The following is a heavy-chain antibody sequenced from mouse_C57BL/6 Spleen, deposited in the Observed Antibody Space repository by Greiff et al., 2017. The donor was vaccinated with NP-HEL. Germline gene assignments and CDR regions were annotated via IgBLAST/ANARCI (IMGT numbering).Heavy chain of an antibody. CDR2: IYPSDSET. CDR1: GYTFTSYW. D-gene: IGHD2-13*01. V-gene: IGHV1-61*01. J-gene: IGHJ2*01. CDR3: AREDYSPFDY. Sequence: VQLQQPGAELVRPGSSVKLSCKASGYTFTSYWMDWVKQRPGQGLEWIGNIYPSDSETHYNQKFKDKATLTVDKSSSTAYMQLSSLTSEDSAVYYCAREDYSPFDYWGKGTTLTVSS.